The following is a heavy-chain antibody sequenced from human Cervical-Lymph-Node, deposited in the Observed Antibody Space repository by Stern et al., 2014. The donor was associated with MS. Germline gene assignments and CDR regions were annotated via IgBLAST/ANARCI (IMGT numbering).Heavy chain of an antibody. CDR1: GHTFSSYE. CDR3: ATDLNRDTFTEA. CDR2: ISANNGNT. V-gene: IGHV1-18*01. J-gene: IGHJ4*02. Sequence: QVQLVQSGADVKEPGASVKVSCKASGHTFSSYEITWVRQAPGQGLEWMGWISANNGNTRYSQKLRGRATMTIDTSTSTAYMELRSLRFGDTATYYCATDLNRDTFTEAWGQGTLVTVSS. D-gene: IGHD5-18*01.